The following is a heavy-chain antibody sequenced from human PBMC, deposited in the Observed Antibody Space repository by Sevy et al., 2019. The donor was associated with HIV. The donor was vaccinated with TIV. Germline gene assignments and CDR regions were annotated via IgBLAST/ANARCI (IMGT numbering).Heavy chain of an antibody. CDR3: TRDLPPSATTVAHFDY. D-gene: IGHD4-17*01. J-gene: IGHJ4*02. V-gene: IGHV3-48*03. Sequence: GGSLRLSCTASGFTFSNYEMNWVRQAPGKGLEWVSYITNSGSTIYYSDSVRGRFTVSRVNAKNSLYLQMNSLRAEDTAVYYCTRDLPPSATTVAHFDYWGRGTLVTVSS. CDR1: GFTFSNYE. CDR2: ITNSGSTI.